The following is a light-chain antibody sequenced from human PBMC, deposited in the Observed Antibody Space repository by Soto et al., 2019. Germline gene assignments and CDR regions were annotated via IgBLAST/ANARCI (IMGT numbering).Light chain of an antibody. CDR2: EVS. CDR1: QTVSSS. CDR3: QQYNNWPPLT. J-gene: IGKJ4*01. V-gene: IGKV3-11*01. Sequence: EIVLTQSPATLSLSPGERATLSCRASQTVSSSLAWYQQKPGQAPRLLIYEVSNRATGIPARFSGSGSGADFTLTISSLEPGDFALYYCQQYNNWPPLTFGGGTKVEIK.